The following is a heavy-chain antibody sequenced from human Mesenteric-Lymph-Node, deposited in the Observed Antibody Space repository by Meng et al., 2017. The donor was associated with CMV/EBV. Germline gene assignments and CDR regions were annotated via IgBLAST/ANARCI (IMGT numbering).Heavy chain of an antibody. Sequence: CTASGYTFTGYSVHWLRQAPGQGLEWMGRISPNSGATDYAQNFQGRVTLTRDTSISTAYMELSSLRSDDTAVYYCARDIAGYNWFDPWGQGTLVTVSS. CDR3: ARDIAGYNWFDP. D-gene: IGHD2-15*01. CDR2: ISPNSGAT. V-gene: IGHV1-2*06. J-gene: IGHJ5*02. CDR1: GYTFTGYS.